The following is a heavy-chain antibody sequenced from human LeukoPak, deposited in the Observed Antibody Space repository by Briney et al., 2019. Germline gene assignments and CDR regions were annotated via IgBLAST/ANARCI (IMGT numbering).Heavy chain of an antibody. CDR1: GFTFSSFA. D-gene: IGHD2-15*01. J-gene: IGHJ4*02. CDR3: VRGCSDTCYRFDY. CDR2: ISGSGGST. V-gene: IGHV3-23*01. Sequence: PGGSLRLSGAASGFTFSSFALSWVRQAPGKGLESVSSISGSGGSTSYADSVKGRFTISRDISTNTLYLQMNSLRAEDTAIYYCVRGCSDTCYRFDYWGQGTLVTVSS.